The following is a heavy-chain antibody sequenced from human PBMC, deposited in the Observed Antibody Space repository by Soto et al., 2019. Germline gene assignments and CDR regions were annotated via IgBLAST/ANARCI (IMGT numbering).Heavy chain of an antibody. V-gene: IGHV3-30*18. D-gene: IGHD2-2*01. J-gene: IGHJ4*02. CDR3: AKDGGPVYCNSPGCSAKHFDY. CDR2: ISYDGDNE. CDR1: GFTFGHYA. Sequence: QVQLEESGGGVVQPGRSLRLSCAASGFTFGHYAMHWVRQAPGKGLEWLAIISYDGDNEYYAGSVRGRFTISRDNSKNTLYLQTNNLRPEDTAVYYRAKDGGPVYCNSPGCSAKHFDYWGQGTLVTVSS.